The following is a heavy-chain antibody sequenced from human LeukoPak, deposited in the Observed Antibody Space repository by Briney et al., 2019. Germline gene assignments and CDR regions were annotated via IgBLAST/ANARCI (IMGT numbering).Heavy chain of an antibody. V-gene: IGHV3-53*01. Sequence: GGSLRLSCAASGFTVSSKYMSWVRQAPGKGLEWVSVIYSGGSTYYADSVKGRFTISRDNSNNTVYLQMNSLRAEDTAVYYCARDSIAAAGTHFIDYWGQGTLVTVSS. D-gene: IGHD6-13*01. CDR3: ARDSIAAAGTHFIDY. CDR2: IYSGGST. CDR1: GFTVSSKY. J-gene: IGHJ4*02.